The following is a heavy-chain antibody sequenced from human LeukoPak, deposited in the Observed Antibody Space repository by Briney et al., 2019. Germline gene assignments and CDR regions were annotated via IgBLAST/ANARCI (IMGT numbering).Heavy chain of an antibody. V-gene: IGHV3-30*02. Sequence: GGSLRLSCAASGFTFSSYGMHWVRQAPGKGLEWVAFIRYDGSNKYYADSVKSRFTISRDNSKNTLYLQMNSLRAEDTAVYYCAKDLIDYGDYSFADYWGQGTLVTVSS. CDR3: AKDLIDYGDYSFADY. D-gene: IGHD4-17*01. J-gene: IGHJ4*02. CDR2: IRYDGSNK. CDR1: GFTFSSYG.